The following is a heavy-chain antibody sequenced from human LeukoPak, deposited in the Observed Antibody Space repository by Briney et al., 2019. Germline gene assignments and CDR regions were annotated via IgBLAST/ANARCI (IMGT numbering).Heavy chain of an antibody. CDR1: GFTVSTNY. Sequence: GGSLRLSCAASGFTVSTNYMSWVRQAPGKGLEWVSVIYSGGSTYYADSVKGRFTISRDNSKNTLYLQMNSLRAEDTAVYYCASPPIAPHYYGSGSYYTDGGDYWGQGTLVTVSS. V-gene: IGHV3-53*01. CDR3: ASPPIAPHYYGSGSYYTDGGDY. CDR2: IYSGGST. J-gene: IGHJ4*02. D-gene: IGHD3-10*01.